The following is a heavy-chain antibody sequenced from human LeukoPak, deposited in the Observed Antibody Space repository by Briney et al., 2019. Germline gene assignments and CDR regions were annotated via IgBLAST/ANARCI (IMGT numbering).Heavy chain of an antibody. V-gene: IGHV1-69*13. D-gene: IGHD2-2*01. Sequence: SVKVSCKASGGTFSSYAISWVRQAPGQGLAWMEGIIPIFGTANYAQKFQGRVTITADESTSTAYMELSSLRSEDTAVYYCARGAGCSSTSCYRTSLNYWGQGTLVTVSS. CDR2: IIPIFGTA. CDR3: ARGAGCSSTSCYRTSLNY. CDR1: GGTFSSYA. J-gene: IGHJ4*02.